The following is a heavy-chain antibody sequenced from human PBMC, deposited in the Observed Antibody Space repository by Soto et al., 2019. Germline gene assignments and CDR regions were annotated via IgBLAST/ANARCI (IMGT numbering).Heavy chain of an antibody. Sequence: SQTLSLTCAISGDSVSNNSVAWNWVRQSPSRGLEWLGRTYYRSKWHYDYAPSVRSRITINPDTSKNHFSLQLNSVSPEDAAVYYCARALRGRGVKYFDDWGQGTLVTVSS. CDR2: TYYRSKWHY. V-gene: IGHV6-1*01. J-gene: IGHJ4*02. CDR3: ARALRGRGVKYFDD. D-gene: IGHD3-10*01. CDR1: GDSVSNNSVA.